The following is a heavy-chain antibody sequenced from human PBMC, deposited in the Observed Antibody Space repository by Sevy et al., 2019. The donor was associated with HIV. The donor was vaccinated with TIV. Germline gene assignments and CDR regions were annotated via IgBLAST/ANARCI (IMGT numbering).Heavy chain of an antibody. CDR1: GFTFSTYW. V-gene: IGHV3-74*01. CDR3: ARAGRGGNWFDP. J-gene: IGHJ5*02. CDR2: INLDGKNT. D-gene: IGHD3-10*01. Sequence: GGPLRLSCAASGFTFSTYWMHWVRQAPGKGLVWVSRINLDGKNTRYADSVKGRFTISRDNAKNTLFLQMNSLRAEDTAVYYCARAGRGGNWFDPWGQGTLVTVSS.